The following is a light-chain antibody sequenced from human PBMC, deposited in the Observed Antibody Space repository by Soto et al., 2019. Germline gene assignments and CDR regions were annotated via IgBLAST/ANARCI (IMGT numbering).Light chain of an antibody. J-gene: IGKJ1*01. CDR1: QGISSY. Sequence: AIRMTQSPSSFSASTGDRVTITCRASQGISSYLAWYQQKPGKAPKLLIYAASTLQIGVPSRFSGSGSGTDFTLTISCLQSEDFATYYCQQYYSYTRTFGQGTKVEIK. V-gene: IGKV1-8*01. CDR3: QQYYSYTRT. CDR2: AAS.